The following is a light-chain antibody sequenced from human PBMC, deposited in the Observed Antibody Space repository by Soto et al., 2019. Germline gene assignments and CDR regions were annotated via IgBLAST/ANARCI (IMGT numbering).Light chain of an antibody. Sequence: DIVMTHSPDSLAVSLGERATINCKSSQSLLYSSNYKNYLAWYQQKPGQPPKLLIYWASTRESGVPDRFSGSGSGTDFTLTISSLQAEDVAVYYCQQYYSTLTFGGGTKVDIK. V-gene: IGKV4-1*01. J-gene: IGKJ4*01. CDR3: QQYYSTLT. CDR1: QSLLYSSNYKNY. CDR2: WAS.